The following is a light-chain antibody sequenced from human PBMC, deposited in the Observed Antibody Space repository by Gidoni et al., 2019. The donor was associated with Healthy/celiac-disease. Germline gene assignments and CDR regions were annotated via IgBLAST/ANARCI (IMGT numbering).Light chain of an antibody. V-gene: IGLV3-1*01. Sequence: SYELTQPPSVSVSPGQTASITCSGDKLGDKYACWYQQKPGQSPVLVIYQYSKRPSGIPERFSGSNSGNTATLTISGTQAMDEADYYCQAWDSETVFGGGTKLTVL. CDR3: QAWDSETV. CDR2: QYS. CDR1: KLGDKY. J-gene: IGLJ2*01.